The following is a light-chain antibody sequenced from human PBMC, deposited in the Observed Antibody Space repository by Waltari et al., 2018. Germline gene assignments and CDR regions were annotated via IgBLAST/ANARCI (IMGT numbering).Light chain of an antibody. CDR1: QSVSSY. J-gene: IGKJ1*01. CDR3: QHYVRLPVT. V-gene: IGKV3-20*01. Sequence: EIVLTQSPATLSLSPGERATLSCRASQSVSSYLAWYQQKPGKAPRLLIYGASSRATGIPDRFSGSGSGTDFSLTISRLEPEDFAVYYCQHYVRLPVTFGQGTKVEIK. CDR2: GAS.